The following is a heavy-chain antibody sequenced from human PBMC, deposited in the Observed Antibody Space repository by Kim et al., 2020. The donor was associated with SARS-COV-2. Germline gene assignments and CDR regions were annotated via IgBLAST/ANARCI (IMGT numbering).Heavy chain of an antibody. V-gene: IGHV3-23*01. CDR3: AKSSYSTSSGASDY. Sequence: GSVEGRFIISRDNSKNTLYLQMSSLRAEDTALYFCAKSSYSTSSGASDYWGQGTLVTVSS. J-gene: IGHJ4*02. D-gene: IGHD2-8*01.